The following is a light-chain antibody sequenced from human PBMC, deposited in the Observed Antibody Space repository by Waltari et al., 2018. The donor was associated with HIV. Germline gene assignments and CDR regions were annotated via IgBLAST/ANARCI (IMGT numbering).Light chain of an antibody. CDR1: NSNIGANYD. J-gene: IGLJ2*01. CDR3: QSYDSSLSGSEV. CDR2: GTT. Sequence: QSVLTQPPSVSGAPGQRVTISCTGNNSNIGANYDVHWYQQLPGTAPKLLIYGTTKRPSGVPDRFSGSKSGTSASLVITGVRAEDESDYYCQSYDSSLSGSEVFGGGTKLSVL. V-gene: IGLV1-40*01.